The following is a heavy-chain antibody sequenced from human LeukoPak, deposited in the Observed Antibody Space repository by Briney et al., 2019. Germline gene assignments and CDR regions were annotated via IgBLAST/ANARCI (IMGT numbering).Heavy chain of an antibody. CDR3: ARGVVPAAIMRTSPYYFDY. V-gene: IGHV1-18*01. J-gene: IGHJ4*02. Sequence: ASVKVSCNASGYTFTSYGISWVRQAPGQGLEWMGWISAYNGNTNYAQKLQGRVTMTTDTSTSTAYMELSSLRSEDTAVYYCARGVVPAAIMRTSPYYFDYWGQGTLVTVSS. CDR2: ISAYNGNT. CDR1: GYTFTSYG. D-gene: IGHD2-2*01.